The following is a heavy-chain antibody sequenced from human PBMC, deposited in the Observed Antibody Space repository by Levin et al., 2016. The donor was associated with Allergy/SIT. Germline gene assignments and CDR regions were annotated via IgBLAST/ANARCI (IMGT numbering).Heavy chain of an antibody. V-gene: IGHV3-11*01. CDR1: GFTFRDYD. Sequence: GESLKISCAASGFTFRDYDMTWIRQAPGKGLEWTSYISGSGGAIYYADSVKGRSTISRDNAENSLYLQMNSLRAEDTAVYFCARGTPITVTDEYFQHWGQGTLVTVSS. CDR2: ISGSGGAI. CDR3: ARGTPITVTDEYFQH. J-gene: IGHJ1*01. D-gene: IGHD4-17*01.